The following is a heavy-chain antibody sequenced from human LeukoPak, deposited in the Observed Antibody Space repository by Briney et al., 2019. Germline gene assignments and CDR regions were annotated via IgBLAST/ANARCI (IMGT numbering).Heavy chain of an antibody. CDR1: GGTFSSYA. CDR2: IIPILGIA. J-gene: IGHJ4*02. CDR3: ARVGIAAAYFDY. Sequence: SVKVSCKASGGTFSSYAISWVRQAPGQGLEWMGRIIPILGIANYAQKFQGRVTITADKSTSTAYMELSSLRSEDTAVYYCARVGIAAAYFDYWGQGTLVTVSS. D-gene: IGHD6-13*01. V-gene: IGHV1-69*04.